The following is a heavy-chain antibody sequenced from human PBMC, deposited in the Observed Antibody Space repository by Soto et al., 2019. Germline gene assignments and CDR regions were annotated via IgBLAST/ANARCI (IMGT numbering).Heavy chain of an antibody. CDR1: GGSISSGGYY. V-gene: IGHV4-31*03. D-gene: IGHD3-10*01. Sequence: SETLSLTCTVSGGSISSGGYYFICIRQHPWKGLEWIGYIYYSGSTYYNPSLKSRVTISVDTSKNQFSLKLSSVTAADTAVYYCASFRDDLGVSGYWGQGTLVTVSS. J-gene: IGHJ4*02. CDR2: IYYSGST. CDR3: ASFRDDLGVSGY.